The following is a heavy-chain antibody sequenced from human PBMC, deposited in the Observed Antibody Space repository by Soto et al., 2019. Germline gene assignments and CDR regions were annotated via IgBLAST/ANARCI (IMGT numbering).Heavy chain of an antibody. D-gene: IGHD1-26*01. CDR3: AKEGGLSYYISSSSYFDY. Sequence: QVQLVESGGGVVQPGRSLRLSCVASGFTFSSYGMHCVRQAPGKGLERGAIISYDGSNTYYADSVKGRFTISRDNSKNTLYLQMNSLRAEDTSVYYCAKEGGLSYYISSSSYFDYWGQGTLVTVSS. CDR1: GFTFSSYG. V-gene: IGHV3-30*18. J-gene: IGHJ4*02. CDR2: ISYDGSNT.